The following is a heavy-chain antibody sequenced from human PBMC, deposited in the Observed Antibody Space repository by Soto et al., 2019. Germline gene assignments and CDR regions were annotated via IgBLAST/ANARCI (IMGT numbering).Heavy chain of an antibody. J-gene: IGHJ1*01. V-gene: IGHV1-3*01. D-gene: IGHD5-12*01. CDR3: ARSAKKTWLPDF. CDR2: INAGNGNT. CDR1: GFSFIDYS. Sequence: VKVSCKASGFSFIDYSILCVRQAPGQSLEWLGWINAGNGNTKYSHKFQDRVTITCDTSATTTYMELRSLRSEDTAVFYCARSAKKTWLPDFWGQGTLVTVSS.